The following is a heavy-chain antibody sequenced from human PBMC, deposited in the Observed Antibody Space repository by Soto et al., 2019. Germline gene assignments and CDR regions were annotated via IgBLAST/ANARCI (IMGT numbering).Heavy chain of an antibody. J-gene: IGHJ3*02. CDR2: IVVGSGNT. CDR1: RFTFTSSA. CDR3: ADPGSHDAFEI. Sequence: EASVKVSCKASRFTFTSSAVQWVRQARGQRLEGIGWIVVGSGNTNYAQKFQERVTITRDMSTRTAYMELRSLRSEDTAVYYCADPGSHDAFEIWGQGAMVTVSS. D-gene: IGHD3-10*01. V-gene: IGHV1-58*01.